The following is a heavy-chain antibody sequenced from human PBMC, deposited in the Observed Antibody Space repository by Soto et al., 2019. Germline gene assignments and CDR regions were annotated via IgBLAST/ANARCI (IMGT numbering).Heavy chain of an antibody. D-gene: IGHD6-19*01. CDR2: ISDDGTNK. CDR3: ARGSGQWLVPSGSYPDFDY. CDR1: GFNFRSYG. Sequence: PGGSLRLSCAASGFNFRSYGMSWVRQAPGKGLEWVAVISDDGTNKDYADSVKGRFTISRDNSKNSLYLQMNSLRAEDTAVYYCARGSGQWLVPSGSYPDFDYWGQGTLVTVSS. V-gene: IGHV3-30*03. J-gene: IGHJ4*02.